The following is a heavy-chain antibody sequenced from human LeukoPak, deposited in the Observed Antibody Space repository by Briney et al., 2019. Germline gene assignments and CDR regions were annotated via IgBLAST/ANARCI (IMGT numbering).Heavy chain of an antibody. D-gene: IGHD6-19*01. J-gene: IGHJ4*02. V-gene: IGHV3-43*02. CDR2: ISGDGGST. CDR1: RFTFDDYA. Sequence: PGGSVRLSCAASRFTFDDYAMHWVRQAPGKGRVWVSLISGDGGSTYYADSVKGRFTISRDNSKNSLYLQMNRLRTEATAFYYCAKDYSGWCFDYWGQGTLVTVSS. CDR3: AKDYSGWCFDY.